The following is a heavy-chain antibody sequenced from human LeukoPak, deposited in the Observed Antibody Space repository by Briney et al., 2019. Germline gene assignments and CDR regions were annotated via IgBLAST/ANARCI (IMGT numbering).Heavy chain of an antibody. D-gene: IGHD4-23*01. Sequence: PGESLTISCKGSGYSFTNYWISWVPQMPGKGLEWMGIMYPGDSDTRYSPSFQGQATISADKSISTAFLQWSSLKASDTAMYYCASRSGGGKHFDYWGQGTLVTVSA. J-gene: IGHJ4*02. CDR1: GYSFTNYW. CDR3: ASRSGGGKHFDY. V-gene: IGHV5-51*03. CDR2: MYPGDSDT.